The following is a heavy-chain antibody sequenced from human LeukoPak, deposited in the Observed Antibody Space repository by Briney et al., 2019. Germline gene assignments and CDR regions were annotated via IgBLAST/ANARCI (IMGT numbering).Heavy chain of an antibody. V-gene: IGHV1-69*04. Sequence: SVKVSCKASGGTFSSYAISWVRQAPGQGLEWMGRIIPILGIANYAQKFQGRVTITADKSTSTAYMELSSLRSEDTAVYYCARDRAAAWTDAFDIWGQGTMVNGSS. CDR2: IIPILGIA. CDR1: GGTFSSYA. CDR3: ARDRAAAWTDAFDI. J-gene: IGHJ3*02. D-gene: IGHD6-13*01.